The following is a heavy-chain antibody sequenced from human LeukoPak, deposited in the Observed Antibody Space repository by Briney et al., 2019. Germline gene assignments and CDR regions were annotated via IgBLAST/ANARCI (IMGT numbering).Heavy chain of an antibody. CDR2: IYYSGNT. D-gene: IGHD4-11*01. J-gene: IGHJ4*02. CDR1: GGSISSYY. Sequence: SETLSLTCTVSGGSISSYYWNWIRQPPGKGLEWIGYIYYSGNTNYNPSLKSRVTISVDTSKNQFSLKLNSVTAADTAVYYCARQGPLTTAVTTRTNPFDYWGQGTLVTVSS. CDR3: ARQGPLTTAVTTRTNPFDY. V-gene: IGHV4-59*08.